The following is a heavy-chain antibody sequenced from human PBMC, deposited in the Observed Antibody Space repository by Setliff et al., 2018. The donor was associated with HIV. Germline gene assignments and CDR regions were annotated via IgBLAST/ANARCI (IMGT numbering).Heavy chain of an antibody. CDR1: GFSFSSYT. CDR2: ILYDGSNK. D-gene: IGHD4-4*01. CDR3: ARDDSNYRQHGMDV. J-gene: IGHJ6*02. V-gene: IGHV3-30*04. Sequence: GSLRLSCEASGFSFSSYTMNWVRQAPGKGLEWVAVILYDGSNKYYADSVKGRFTISRDNLKKRVYLQMSSLRAEDTAVYYCARDDSNYRQHGMDVWGQGTTVTVSS.